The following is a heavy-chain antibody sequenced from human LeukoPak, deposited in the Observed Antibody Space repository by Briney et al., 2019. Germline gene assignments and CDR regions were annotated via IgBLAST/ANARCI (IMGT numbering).Heavy chain of an antibody. Sequence: SETLSLTCAVYGGSFSGYYWSWIRQPPGKGLEWIGENNHSGSTNYNPSLKSRVTISVDTSKNQFSLKLSSVTAADTAVYYCARGRAVAGFIFLEYFQHWGQGTLVTVSS. CDR1: GGSFSGYY. CDR3: ARGRAVAGFIFLEYFQH. J-gene: IGHJ1*01. D-gene: IGHD6-19*01. V-gene: IGHV4-34*01. CDR2: NNHSGST.